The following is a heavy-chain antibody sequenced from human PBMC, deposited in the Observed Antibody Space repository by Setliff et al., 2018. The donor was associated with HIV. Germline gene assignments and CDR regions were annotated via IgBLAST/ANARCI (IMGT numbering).Heavy chain of an antibody. J-gene: IGHJ4*02. CDR3: AKEGRGDPAMATTRIDY. V-gene: IGHV4-38-2*02. CDR2: IYHDGST. D-gene: IGHD1-1*01. CDR1: GYSITNGYY. Sequence: SETLSLTCSVSGYSITNGYYWGWIRQPPGKGLEWVGSIYHDGSTYYNPSLRSRVTISVDTSKNQFSLKLKSVTDSDTAIYYCAKEGRGDPAMATTRIDYWGQGKLVTVSS.